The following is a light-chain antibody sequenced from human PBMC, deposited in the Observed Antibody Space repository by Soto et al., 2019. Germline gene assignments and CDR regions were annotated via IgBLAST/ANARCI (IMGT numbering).Light chain of an antibody. Sequence: QSALTQPASVSGSPGQSITISCTGTSSDVGAYNSVAWYQHNPGKAPKLMIYDVSNRPSGVSSRFSGSKSANTASLSISGLQADDEADYYCSSYAGGNNWVFGGGTKLTVL. CDR2: DVS. V-gene: IGLV2-14*01. CDR1: SSDVGAYNS. CDR3: SSYAGGNNWV. J-gene: IGLJ3*02.